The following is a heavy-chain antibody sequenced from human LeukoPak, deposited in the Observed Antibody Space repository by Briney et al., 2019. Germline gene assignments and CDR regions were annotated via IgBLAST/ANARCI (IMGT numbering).Heavy chain of an antibody. CDR1: GGSFSGYY. CDR2: INHSGST. D-gene: IGHD3-22*01. J-gene: IGHJ4*02. V-gene: IGHV4-34*01. CDR3: ASRGSSGYYYARRYYFDY. Sequence: SETPSLTCAVYGGSFSGYYWSWIRQPPGKGLEWIGEINHSGSTNYNPSLKSRVTISVDTSKNQFSLKLSSVTAADTAVYYCASRGSSGYYYARRYYFDYWGQGTLVTVSS.